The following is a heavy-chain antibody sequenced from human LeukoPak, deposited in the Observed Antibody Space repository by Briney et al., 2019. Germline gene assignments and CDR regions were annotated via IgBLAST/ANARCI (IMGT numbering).Heavy chain of an antibody. CDR1: GFTFSSYG. J-gene: IGHJ4*02. Sequence: PGGPLRLSCAASGFTFSSYGMNWVRQAPGKGLEWVSSIYSSSSYIYYADSVKGRFTISRDNAKNSLYLQMNSLRAEDTAVYYCARDREVNTMIVVVRILDYWGQGTLVTVSS. CDR2: IYSSSSYI. V-gene: IGHV3-21*01. D-gene: IGHD3-22*01. CDR3: ARDREVNTMIVVVRILDY.